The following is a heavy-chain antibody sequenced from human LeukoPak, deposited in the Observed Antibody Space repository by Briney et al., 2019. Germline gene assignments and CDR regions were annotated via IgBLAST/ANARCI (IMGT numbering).Heavy chain of an antibody. CDR3: ARALRYDDSSGYYAY. D-gene: IGHD3-22*01. V-gene: IGHV1-2*02. CDR1: GYTFSGYY. CDR2: INPNSGAT. J-gene: IGHJ4*02. Sequence: ASVKVSCKASGYTFSGYYMHRVRQAPGQGLEWMGWINPNSGATNYAQTLQGRVTMTRDTSISIVYMELSRLRTDDTAVYYCARALRYDDSSGYYAYWGQGTLVTVSS.